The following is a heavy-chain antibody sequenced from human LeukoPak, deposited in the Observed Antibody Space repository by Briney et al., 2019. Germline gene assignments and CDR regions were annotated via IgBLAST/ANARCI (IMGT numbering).Heavy chain of an antibody. CDR3: AKGSLVTKIRNYYYYGMDV. V-gene: IGHV3-9*01. J-gene: IGHJ6*02. CDR1: GFTFDDYA. CDR2: ISWNSGSI. D-gene: IGHD3-9*01. Sequence: PGRSLRLSCAASGFTFDDYAMHWVRQAPGKGLEWVSGISWNSGSIGYADSVKGRFTISRDNAKNSLYLQMNSLRAEDTALYYCAKGSLVTKIRNYYYYGMDVWGQGTTVTVSS.